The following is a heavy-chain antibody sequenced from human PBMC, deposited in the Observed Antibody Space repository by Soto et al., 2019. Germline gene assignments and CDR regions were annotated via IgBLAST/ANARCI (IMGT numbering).Heavy chain of an antibody. J-gene: IGHJ6*03. CDR2: IWYDGSNK. Sequence: GGSLRLSCAASGFTFSSYGMHWVRQAPGKGLEWVAVIWYDGSNKYYADSVKGRFTISRDNSKNTLYLQMNSLRAEDTAVYYCARDPGRLDYNYYYYMDVWGKGTTVTVSS. D-gene: IGHD1-26*01. V-gene: IGHV3-33*01. CDR1: GFTFSSYG. CDR3: ARDPGRLDYNYYYYMDV.